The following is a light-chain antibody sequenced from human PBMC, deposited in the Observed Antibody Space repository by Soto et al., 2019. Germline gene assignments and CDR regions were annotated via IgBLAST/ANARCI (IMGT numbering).Light chain of an antibody. Sequence: EIVMTQSLGTLSVSPGDRATLSCRASQSVNSNLAWYQQKPGQAPRLLIYGVSTRATGIPARFSGSGSGTEFTLTINILQSEDSAVYSCQQHENSPLTFGGGTKVELK. CDR3: QQHENSPLT. J-gene: IGKJ4*01. V-gene: IGKV3-15*01. CDR1: QSVNSN. CDR2: GVS.